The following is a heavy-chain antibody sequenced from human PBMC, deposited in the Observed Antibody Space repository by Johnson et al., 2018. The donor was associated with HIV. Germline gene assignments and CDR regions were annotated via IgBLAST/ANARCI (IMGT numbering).Heavy chain of an antibody. CDR1: GFTFSSYG. J-gene: IGHJ3*02. D-gene: IGHD2-15*01. V-gene: IGHV3-30*03. Sequence: QVQLVESGGGVVQPGRSLRISCAASGFTFSSYGMHWVRQAPGKGLEWVAVTSNDGSNKYYADSVKGRFTIYRDNFKNTLYLQMNSLRAEDTAVYYCARECSGGSCYPLDHDAFDIWGQGTMVTVSS. CDR3: ARECSGGSCYPLDHDAFDI. CDR2: TSNDGSNK.